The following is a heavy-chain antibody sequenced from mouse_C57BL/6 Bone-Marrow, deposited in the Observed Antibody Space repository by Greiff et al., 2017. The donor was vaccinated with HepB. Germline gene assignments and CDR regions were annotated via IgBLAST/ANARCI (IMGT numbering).Heavy chain of an antibody. Sequence: VQLQQSGPELVKPGASVKIPCKASGYTFTDYNMDWVKQSHGKSLEWIGDINPNNGGTIYTQKFKGKATLTVDKSSSTAYMERRSLTSEDTAVYYCARLRLLSRRFAMDYWGQGTSVTVSS. V-gene: IGHV1-18*01. J-gene: IGHJ4*01. CDR2: INPNNGGT. D-gene: IGHD1-1*01. CDR3: ARLRLLSRRFAMDY. CDR1: GYTFTDYN.